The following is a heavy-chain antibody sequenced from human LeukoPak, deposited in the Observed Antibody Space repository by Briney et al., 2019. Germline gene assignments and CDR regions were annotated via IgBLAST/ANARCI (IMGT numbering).Heavy chain of an antibody. D-gene: IGHD5-18*01. CDR2: INPSGGST. J-gene: IGHJ5*02. CDR3: ARALPHRRLMDTTMEQHWFDP. CDR1: GYTFTGYY. Sequence: ASVKVSCKASGYTFTGYYMHWVRQAPGQGLEWMGLINPSGGSTRYTQKFQGRVTMTRDMSTSTVYMELSSLRSEDTAVYYCARALPHRRLMDTTMEQHWFDPWGQGTLVTVSS. V-gene: IGHV1-46*01.